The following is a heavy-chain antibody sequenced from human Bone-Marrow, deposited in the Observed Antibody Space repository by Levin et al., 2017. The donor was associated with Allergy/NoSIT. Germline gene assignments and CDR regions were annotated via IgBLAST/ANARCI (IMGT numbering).Heavy chain of an antibody. V-gene: IGHV3-66*01. J-gene: IGHJ6*01. CDR2: YHTDGSK. CDR3: ARGMGSDYYVSGHYYGMDV. D-gene: IGHD1-26*01. Sequence: PGGSLRLSCAASGFNVRSAYMAWVRQAPGRGLQSVSIYHTDGSKNYEGSVKGRFSISIDKSSNTFHLQMTNVRVGDTAVYYCARGMGSDYYVSGHYYGMDVWGQGTTVIVSS. CDR1: GFNVRSAY.